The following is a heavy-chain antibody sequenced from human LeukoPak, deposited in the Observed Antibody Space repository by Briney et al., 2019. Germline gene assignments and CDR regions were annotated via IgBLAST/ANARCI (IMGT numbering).Heavy chain of an antibody. D-gene: IGHD3-22*01. CDR1: GGSFSSYY. Sequence: SETLSLTCAVYGGSFSSYYWGWIRQPPGKGLEWIGSIYYSGSTYYNPSLKSRVTISVDTSKNQFSLKLSSVTAADTAVYYCARVPPYYYDSSGMTDYWGQGTLVTVSS. CDR2: IYYSGST. J-gene: IGHJ4*02. CDR3: ARVPPYYYDSSGMTDY. V-gene: IGHV4-39*01.